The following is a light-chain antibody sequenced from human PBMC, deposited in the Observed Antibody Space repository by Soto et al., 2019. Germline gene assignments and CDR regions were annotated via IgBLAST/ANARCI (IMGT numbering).Light chain of an antibody. CDR1: QSVGSSY. CDR2: GAS. J-gene: IGKJ1*01. Sequence: EIVLTQSPGTLSLSPGERATLSCRAIQSVGSSYLAWYQQKPGQAPRLLIYGASSRATGIPDRFSGSGSGTDFTLTISVLEPEDFAVYYCQQYGSSPTFGQGTKVEIK. V-gene: IGKV3-20*01. CDR3: QQYGSSPT.